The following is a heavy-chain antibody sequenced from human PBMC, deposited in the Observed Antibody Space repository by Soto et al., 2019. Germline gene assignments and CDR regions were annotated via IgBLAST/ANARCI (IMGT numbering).Heavy chain of an antibody. V-gene: IGHV1-69*01. J-gene: IGHJ3*02. CDR1: GGTFSSYG. CDR2: IIPVFGIE. D-gene: IGHD3-22*01. CDR3: ARGLSYYDSSGYSDAFDI. Sequence: HVQLVQSGAEVKKPGSSVKVSCKASGGTFSSYGVSWVRQAHGQGLEWMGRIIPVFGIEHYAQKSQGRVTVTADESTSTAYMELSGLTSEDTAVYYCARGLSYYDSSGYSDAFDIWGQGTLVTVSS.